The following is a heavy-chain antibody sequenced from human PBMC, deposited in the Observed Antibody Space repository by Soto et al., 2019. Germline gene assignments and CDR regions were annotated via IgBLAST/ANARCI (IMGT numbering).Heavy chain of an antibody. Sequence: QVQLVESGGGLVKTGGSQRLSCAASGFTFSDYYMSWIRQAPGKGLEWVSYISSSGSTIYYADSVKGRFTISRDNANNSLYLQMNSLRAEDTAVYYCARDLTYGDDSNAFGYWGQVTLVTVSS. V-gene: IGHV3-11*01. CDR3: ARDLTYGDDSNAFGY. CDR1: GFTFSDYY. CDR2: ISSSGSTI. D-gene: IGHD4-17*01. J-gene: IGHJ4*02.